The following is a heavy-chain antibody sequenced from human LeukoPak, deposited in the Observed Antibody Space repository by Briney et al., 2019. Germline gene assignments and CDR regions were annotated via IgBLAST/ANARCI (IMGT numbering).Heavy chain of an antibody. CDR2: ISGSGGST. Sequence: GGSLRLSCAASGFTFSSYAMSWVRQAPGKGLEWVSAISGSGGSTYYADSVKGRFTISRDNAKNTLYLQMNSLRAEDTAVYYCARDIVATRNNWFDPWGQGTLVTVSS. J-gene: IGHJ5*02. V-gene: IGHV3-23*01. CDR3: ARDIVATRNNWFDP. CDR1: GFTFSSYA. D-gene: IGHD5-12*01.